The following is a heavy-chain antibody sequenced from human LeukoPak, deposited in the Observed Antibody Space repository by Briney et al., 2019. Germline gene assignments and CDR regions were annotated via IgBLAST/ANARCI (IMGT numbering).Heavy chain of an antibody. D-gene: IGHD2-2*01. CDR3: ARAGYCSSTSCPTYYYYYGMDV. CDR2: ISAYNGNT. J-gene: IGHJ6*02. CDR1: GYTFTGYY. Sequence: ASVKVSCKASGYTFTGYYMHWVRQAPGQGLEWMGWISAYNGNTNYARKLQGRVTMTTDTSTSTAYMELRSLRSDDTAVYYCARAGYCSSTSCPTYYYYYGMDVWGQGTTVTVSS. V-gene: IGHV1-18*04.